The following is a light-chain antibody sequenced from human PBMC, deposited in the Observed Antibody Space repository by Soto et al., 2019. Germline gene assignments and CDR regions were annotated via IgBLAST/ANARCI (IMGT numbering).Light chain of an antibody. CDR2: EVS. CDR1: SSDVGGDYNY. V-gene: IGLV2-8*01. J-gene: IGLJ2*01. Sequence: QSALTQPPSASGSPGQSVTISCTGTSSDVGGDYNYVSWYQQHPGKAPKLMIYEVSKRPSGVPDRFSGSKSGNTASLTVSGLQAEDEADYYCTSYAGSDNLVFGGGTKLTVL. CDR3: TSYAGSDNLV.